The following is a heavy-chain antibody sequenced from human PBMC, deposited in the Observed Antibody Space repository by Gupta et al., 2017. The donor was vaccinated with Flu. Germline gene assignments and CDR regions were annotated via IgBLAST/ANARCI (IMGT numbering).Heavy chain of an antibody. CDR1: GFTFRRYW. V-gene: IGHV3-7*01. J-gene: IGHJ4*02. Sequence: EEQLVESWGCLVQPGGSLRLSCVVSGFTFRRYWMDWVRQAPGKGLEWVANIAADDSVKNYADSVKGRFTISRDDAKNSLYLQMNSLRAEDTAVYYCARNRGWQQFDYWGQGALVTVSS. CDR3: ARNRGWQQFDY. D-gene: IGHD3-10*01. CDR2: IAADDSVK.